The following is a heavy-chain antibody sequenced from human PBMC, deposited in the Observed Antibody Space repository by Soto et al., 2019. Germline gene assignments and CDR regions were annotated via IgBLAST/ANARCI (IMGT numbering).Heavy chain of an antibody. V-gene: IGHV3-13*01. D-gene: IGHD3-22*01. Sequence: GSLRLSCAASGFTFSSYDMHWVRQATGKGLEWVSAIGTAGDTYYPGSVKGRFTISRENAKNSLYLQMNSLRAGDTAVYYCARERGYYYDSSGYGGRRYYYGMDVWGQGTTVTVSS. CDR2: IGTAGDT. J-gene: IGHJ6*02. CDR3: ARERGYYYDSSGYGGRRYYYGMDV. CDR1: GFTFSSYD.